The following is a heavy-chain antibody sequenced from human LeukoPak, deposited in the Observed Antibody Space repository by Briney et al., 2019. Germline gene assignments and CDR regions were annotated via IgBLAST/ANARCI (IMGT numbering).Heavy chain of an antibody. V-gene: IGHV3-53*01. J-gene: IGHJ4*02. CDR3: AKIKYRLLWFGEC. D-gene: IGHD3-10*01. CDR1: GFTVSSNY. CDR2: IYSTGST. Sequence: GGSLRLSCAASGFTVSSNYMNWVRQAPGKGLEWVSVIYSTGSTYYADSVKGRFTISRDNSKNTLYLQMNSLRAEDTAVYYCAKIKYRLLWFGECWGQGTLVTVSS.